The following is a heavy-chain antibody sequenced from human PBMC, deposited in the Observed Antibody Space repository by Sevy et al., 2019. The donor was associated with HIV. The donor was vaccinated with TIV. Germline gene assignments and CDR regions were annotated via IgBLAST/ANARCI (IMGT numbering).Heavy chain of an antibody. CDR3: AREGCTKPHDY. CDR1: GFTFSKYS. Sequence: GGSLRLSCAASGFTFSKYSMSRVRQPPGKGLEWVSTLSFGCGEINYADSVKGRFTISRDNSKSSVYLQMNNLRPEDTAMYYCAREGCTKPHDYWGQGTLVTVSS. CDR2: LSFGCGEI. D-gene: IGHD2-8*01. V-gene: IGHV3-23*01. J-gene: IGHJ4*02.